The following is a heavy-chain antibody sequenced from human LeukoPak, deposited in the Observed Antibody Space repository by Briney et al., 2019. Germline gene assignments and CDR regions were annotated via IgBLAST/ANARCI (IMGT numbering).Heavy chain of an antibody. Sequence: ASVKVSCKASGGTFSSYAIGWVRQAPGQGLEWMGGIIPIFGTANYAQKFQGRVTITADESTSTAYMELSSLRSEDTAVYYCARDLGGYGGNWGVDYWGQGTLVTVSS. CDR2: IIPIFGTA. V-gene: IGHV1-69*13. J-gene: IGHJ4*02. CDR3: ARDLGGYGGNWGVDY. CDR1: GGTFSSYA. D-gene: IGHD4-23*01.